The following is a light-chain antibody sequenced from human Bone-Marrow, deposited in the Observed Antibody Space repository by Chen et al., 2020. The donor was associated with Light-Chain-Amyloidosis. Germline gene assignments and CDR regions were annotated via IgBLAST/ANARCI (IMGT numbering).Light chain of an antibody. J-gene: IGLJ2*01. CDR2: RDT. Sequence: SYDPPRPPPRSVSPGPTARTPCSGDDLPTKYAYWYQQKPGQAPVLVIHRDTERPSGISERFSGSSSGTTATLTISGVQAEDEADDHCQSADSSGTYEVIFGGGTKLTVL. CDR1: DLPTKY. CDR3: QSADSSGTYEVI. V-gene: IGLV3-25*03.